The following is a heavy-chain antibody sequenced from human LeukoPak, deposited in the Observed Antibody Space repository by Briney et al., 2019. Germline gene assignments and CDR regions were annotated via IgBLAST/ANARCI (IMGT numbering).Heavy chain of an antibody. J-gene: IGHJ5*02. CDR3: ARGGEASNWFDP. CDR2: IIPIFGTA. V-gene: IGHV1-69*05. D-gene: IGHD3-16*01. CDR1: GGTFSSYA. Sequence: SVKVTCKASGGTFSSYAISWVRQAPGQGLEWMGRIIPIFGTANYAQKFQGRVTITTDESTSTAYMELSSLRSEDTAVYYCARGGEASNWFDPWGQGTLVTVSS.